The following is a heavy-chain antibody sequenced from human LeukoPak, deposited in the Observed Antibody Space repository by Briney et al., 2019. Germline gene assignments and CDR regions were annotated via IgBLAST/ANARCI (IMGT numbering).Heavy chain of an antibody. Sequence: GGSLRLPCTASGFTFRNYEMNWVRQAPGKGLEWILYSSTSGSSIYYTDSVKGRFSISRDNAKNSLYLQMHSLRAEDTAVYYCAREGAVKDSSGFYQDAFDIWGQGTMVIVSS. D-gene: IGHD3-22*01. J-gene: IGHJ3*02. V-gene: IGHV3-48*03. CDR3: AREGAVKDSSGFYQDAFDI. CDR2: SSTSGSSI. CDR1: GFTFRNYE.